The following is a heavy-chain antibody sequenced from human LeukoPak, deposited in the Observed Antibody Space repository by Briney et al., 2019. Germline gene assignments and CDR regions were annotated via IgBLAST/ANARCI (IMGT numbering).Heavy chain of an antibody. CDR3: ASPPYDSSGYFPWDY. D-gene: IGHD3-22*01. J-gene: IGHJ4*02. V-gene: IGHV1-69*13. Sequence: ASVKVSCKASGYTFTSYGISWVRQAPGQGLEWMGGIIPIFGTANYAQKFQGRVTITADESTSTAYMELSSLRSEDTAVYYCASPPYDSSGYFPWDYWGQGTLVTVSS. CDR2: IIPIFGTA. CDR1: GYTFTSYG.